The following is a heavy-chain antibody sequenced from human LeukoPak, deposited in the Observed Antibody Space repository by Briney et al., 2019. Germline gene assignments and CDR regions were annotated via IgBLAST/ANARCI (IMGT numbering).Heavy chain of an antibody. CDR1: GFTFGDYA. J-gene: IGHJ4*02. Sequence: PGGSLRLSCTASGFTFGDYAMSWFRQAPGKGLEWVGFISSKAYGGTTEYAASVKGRFTISRDNAKNSLYLQMNSLRAENTAVYYCASTLYCSGGSCPSDCWGQGTLVTVSS. CDR2: ISSKAYGGTT. V-gene: IGHV3-49*03. D-gene: IGHD2-15*01. CDR3: ASTLYCSGGSCPSDC.